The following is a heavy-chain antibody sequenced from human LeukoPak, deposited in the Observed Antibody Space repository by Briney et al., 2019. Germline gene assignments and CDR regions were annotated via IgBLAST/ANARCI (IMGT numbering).Heavy chain of an antibody. CDR2: ISYDGSNK. CDR3: AKGIAARPINWFDP. Sequence: PGGSLRLSCAASGFTFSSYGMHWVRQAPGKGLEWVAVISYDGSNKYYADSVKGRFTISRDNSKNTLYVQMNSLRAEDTAVYYCAKGIAARPINWFDPWGQGTLVTVSS. V-gene: IGHV3-30*04. CDR1: GFTFSSYG. J-gene: IGHJ5*02. D-gene: IGHD6-6*01.